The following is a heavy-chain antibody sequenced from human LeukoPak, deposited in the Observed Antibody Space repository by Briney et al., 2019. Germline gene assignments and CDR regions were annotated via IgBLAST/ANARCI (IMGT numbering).Heavy chain of an antibody. D-gene: IGHD6-19*01. J-gene: IGHJ4*02. Sequence: GGSLRLSCAASGFTFSSYAMHWVRQAPGKGLEWVAVISYDGSNKYYADSVKGRFTISRDNSKNTLYLQMNSLRAEDTAVYYCASLPGYSSGWYDLEYFDYWGQGTLVTVSS. V-gene: IGHV3-30-3*01. CDR1: GFTFSSYA. CDR3: ASLPGYSSGWYDLEYFDY. CDR2: ISYDGSNK.